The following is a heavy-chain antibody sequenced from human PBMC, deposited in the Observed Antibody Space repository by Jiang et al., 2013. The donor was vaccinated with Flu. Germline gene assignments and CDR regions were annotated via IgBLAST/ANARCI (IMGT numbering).Heavy chain of an antibody. Sequence: SGAEVKKPGSSVKVSCKASGGTFSSYTISWVRQAPGQGLEWMGRIIPILGIANYAQKFQGRVTITADKSTSTAYMELSSLRSEDTAVYYCARDYEDYYYMDVWGKGTTVTVSS. D-gene: IGHD5-12*01. V-gene: IGHV1-69*04. CDR3: ARDYEDYYYMDV. J-gene: IGHJ6*03. CDR1: GGTFSSYT. CDR2: IIPILGIA.